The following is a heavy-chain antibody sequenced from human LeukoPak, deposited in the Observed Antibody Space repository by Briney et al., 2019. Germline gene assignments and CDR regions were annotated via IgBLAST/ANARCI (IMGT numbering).Heavy chain of an antibody. CDR2: VSHSGNT. CDR1: GDSITSSDHY. V-gene: IGHV4-39*01. Sequence: PSVTLSLTCTLSGDSITSSDHYWVWIRQSPGKGLEWIGSVSHSGNTYYKSSLRSRVTVSLDTSKNEFSLILTSVTAADTAEYYCARHLYYSASAFWYIDLWGRGTLVIVSP. J-gene: IGHJ2*01. CDR3: ARHLYYSASAFWYIDL. D-gene: IGHD3-10*01.